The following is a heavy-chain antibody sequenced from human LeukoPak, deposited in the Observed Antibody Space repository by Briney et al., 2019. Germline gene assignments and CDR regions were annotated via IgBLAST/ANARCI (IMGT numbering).Heavy chain of an antibody. Sequence: PGGSLRLPCAASGFTFSSYAMSWVRQAPGKGLEWVSAISGSGGSTYYADSVKGRFTISRDNSKNTLYLQMNSLRAEDTAVYYCAKDFVITFGGVIVRDAFDIWGQGTMVTVSS. CDR3: AKDFVITFGGVIVRDAFDI. V-gene: IGHV3-23*01. J-gene: IGHJ3*02. CDR1: GFTFSSYA. D-gene: IGHD3-16*02. CDR2: ISGSGGST.